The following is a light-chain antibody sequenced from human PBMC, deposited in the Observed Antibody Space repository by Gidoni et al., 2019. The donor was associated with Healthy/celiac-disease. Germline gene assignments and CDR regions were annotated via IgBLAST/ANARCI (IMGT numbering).Light chain of an antibody. J-gene: IGKJ4*01. Sequence: EIVLTQSPATLSLSPGERATLSCRASQSVSSYLAWYQQKPGQAPRLLIYDASNRATGIPARFSGSGSGKDFTLTISSLEPEDFAVYYCQKRSNWPTFGGXTKVEIK. CDR1: QSVSSY. CDR3: QKRSNWPT. CDR2: DAS. V-gene: IGKV3-11*01.